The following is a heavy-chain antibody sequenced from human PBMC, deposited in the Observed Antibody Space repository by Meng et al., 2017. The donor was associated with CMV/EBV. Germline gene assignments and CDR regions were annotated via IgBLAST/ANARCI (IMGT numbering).Heavy chain of an antibody. CDR2: TSYDGSNK. J-gene: IGHJ6*02. CDR1: GFTFSSYA. V-gene: IGHV3-30*04. CDR3: ARESLSGFGELLWGVLGMDV. D-gene: IGHD3-10*01. Sequence: GESLKISCAASGFTFSSYAMHWVRQAPGKGLEWVAVTSYDGSNKYYADSVKGRFTISRDNSKNTLYLQMNSLRAEDTAVYYCARESLSGFGELLWGVLGMDVWGQGTTVTVSS.